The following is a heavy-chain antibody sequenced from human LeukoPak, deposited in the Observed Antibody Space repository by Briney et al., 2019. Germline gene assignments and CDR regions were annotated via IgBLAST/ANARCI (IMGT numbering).Heavy chain of an antibody. CDR1: GGSISSYY. Sequence: PSETLSLTCTVSGGSISSYYWSWIRQPPGKGLEWIGYIYYSGSTNYNPSLKSRVTISVDTSKNHFSLKLSSVTAADTAVYYCARDRNDVIDYWGQGTLVTVSS. V-gene: IGHV4-59*01. D-gene: IGHD1-1*01. CDR2: IYYSGST. CDR3: ARDRNDVIDY. J-gene: IGHJ4*02.